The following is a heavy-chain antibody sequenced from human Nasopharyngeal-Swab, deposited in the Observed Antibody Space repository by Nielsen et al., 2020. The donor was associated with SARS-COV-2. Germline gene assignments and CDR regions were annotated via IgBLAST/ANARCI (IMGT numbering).Heavy chain of an antibody. Sequence: GESLKISCAASGFTVSSNYMNWVRQAPGKGLEWVSSFSGSSGKTYYADYVKGRFTISRDTSKNTLYLQMNSLRADDTAVYYCAKDGGGWYTSGWYYFDYWGQGTLVTVSS. CDR3: AKDGGGWYTSGWYYFDY. J-gene: IGHJ4*02. CDR1: GFTVSSNY. V-gene: IGHV3-23*01. D-gene: IGHD6-19*01. CDR2: FSGSSGKT.